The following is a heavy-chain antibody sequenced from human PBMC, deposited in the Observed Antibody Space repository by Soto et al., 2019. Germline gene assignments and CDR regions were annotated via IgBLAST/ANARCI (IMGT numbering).Heavy chain of an antibody. CDR1: GGAFSSFT. CDR3: AKLGAHDGSGSN. J-gene: IGHJ4*02. D-gene: IGHD3-10*01. CDR2: IIPLLDLA. V-gene: IGHV1-69*02. Sequence: QVQLVQSGAEVKEPGSSVKVSCKASGGAFSSFTISWVRQAPGQGLEWMGRIIPLLDLANYSQRYQDRVTITADTSTTTAYMELTSLKSEDTAVYFCAKLGAHDGSGSNWGQGTPVIVSS.